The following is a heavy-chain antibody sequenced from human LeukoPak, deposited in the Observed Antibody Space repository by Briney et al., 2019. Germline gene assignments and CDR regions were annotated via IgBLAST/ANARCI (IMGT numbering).Heavy chain of an antibody. J-gene: IGHJ3*02. CDR2: IRYDGSNK. Sequence: GGSLRLSCAASGFTFSSHGMHWVRQAPGKGLEWVAFIRYDGSNKYYADSVKGRFTISRDNSKNTLYLQMNSLRAEDTAVYYCAKDPLEWLSDDAFDIWGQGTMVTVSS. D-gene: IGHD3-3*01. CDR1: GFTFSSHG. V-gene: IGHV3-30*02. CDR3: AKDPLEWLSDDAFDI.